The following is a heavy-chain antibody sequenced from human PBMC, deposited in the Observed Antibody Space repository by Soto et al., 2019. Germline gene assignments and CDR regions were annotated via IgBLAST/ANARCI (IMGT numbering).Heavy chain of an antibody. Sequence: DVQLVESGGGLVKPGGSLRLSCAASGFTFSDYAMNWVRQAPGKGLEWVSSISYTGDFIYYADSVKGRFTIFRDNAKNALYLPMTGLRGDDTAVYYCARDLLSGANYYAHWGQGTLVTVSS. V-gene: IGHV3-21*04. CDR1: GFTFSDYA. J-gene: IGHJ4*02. D-gene: IGHD6-19*01. CDR2: ISYTGDFI. CDR3: ARDLLSGANYYAH.